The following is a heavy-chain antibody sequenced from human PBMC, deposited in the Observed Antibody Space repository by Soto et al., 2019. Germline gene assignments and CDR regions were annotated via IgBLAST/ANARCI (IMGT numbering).Heavy chain of an antibody. V-gene: IGHV4-31*03. Sequence: SETLSLTCTVSGGSISSGGYYWSWIRQHPGKGLEWIGYIYYSGSTYYNPSLKSRVTISVDTSKNQFSLKLSSVTAADTAVYYCARAHDSSGFNWFDPWGQGTMVTVYS. J-gene: IGHJ5*02. CDR1: GGSISSGGYY. D-gene: IGHD3-22*01. CDR3: ARAHDSSGFNWFDP. CDR2: IYYSGST.